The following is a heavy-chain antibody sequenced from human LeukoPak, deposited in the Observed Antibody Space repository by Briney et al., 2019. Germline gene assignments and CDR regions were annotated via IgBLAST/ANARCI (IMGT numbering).Heavy chain of an antibody. CDR2: IWYDGSNK. V-gene: IGHV3-33*01. CDR3: ARGPPYDFWSGYYTGPLLC. CDR1: GFTFSSYG. Sequence: GGSLRLSCAASGFTFSSYGMHWVRQAPGKGLEWVAVIWYDGSNKYYADSVKGRFTISRDNSKNTLYLQMNSLRAEDTAVYYCARGPPYDFWSGYYTGPLLCWGQGTLVTVSS. D-gene: IGHD3-3*01. J-gene: IGHJ4*02.